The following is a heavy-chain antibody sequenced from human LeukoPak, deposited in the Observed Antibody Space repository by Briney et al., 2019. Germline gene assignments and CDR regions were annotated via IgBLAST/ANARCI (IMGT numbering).Heavy chain of an antibody. CDR2: ISGDGGST. CDR3: AKDIRPGYSGYE. J-gene: IGHJ4*02. CDR1: GFTFDDYA. D-gene: IGHD5-12*01. V-gene: IGHV3-43*02. Sequence: GGSLRLSCAASGFTFDDYAMHWVRQAPGKGLEWVSLISGDGGSTYYADSVKGRFTISRDNSKNSLYLQINSLRTEDTALYYCAKDIRPGYSGYEWGQGTLVTVSS.